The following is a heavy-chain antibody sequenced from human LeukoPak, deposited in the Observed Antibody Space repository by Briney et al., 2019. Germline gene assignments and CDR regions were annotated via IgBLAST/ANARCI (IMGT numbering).Heavy chain of an antibody. V-gene: IGHV3-23*01. CDR1: GFTFSSYA. J-gene: IGHJ3*02. CDR3: ARGPYCSSTSCYTVGAFDI. CDR2: ISGSGAST. Sequence: GGSLRLSCAASGFTFSSYAMSWVRQAPGKGLEWVSAISGSGASTYYADSVKGRFTISRDNSKNTLSLQMNSLRAEDTAVYHCARGPYCSSTSCYTVGAFDIWGQGTMVTVSS. D-gene: IGHD2-2*02.